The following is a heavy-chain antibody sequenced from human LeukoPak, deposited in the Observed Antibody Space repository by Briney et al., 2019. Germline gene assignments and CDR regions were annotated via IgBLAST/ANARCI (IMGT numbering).Heavy chain of an antibody. CDR2: FYYSGST. J-gene: IGHJ4*02. CDR1: GDSISSSY. CDR3: ARHANAYSSSWFDY. V-gene: IGHV4-59*08. Sequence: PSETLSLTCTVSGDSISSSYWNWIRQPPGKGLEWIGYFYYSGSTNNNPSLKSRVTISVDTSRNQFSLKLSSVTAADTAVYYCARHANAYSSSWFDYWGQGTLVTVSS. D-gene: IGHD6-13*01.